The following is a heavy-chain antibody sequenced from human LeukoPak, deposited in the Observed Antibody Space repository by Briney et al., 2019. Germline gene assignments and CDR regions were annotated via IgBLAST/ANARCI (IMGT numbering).Heavy chain of an antibody. D-gene: IGHD1-26*01. J-gene: IGHJ4*02. CDR1: GDSISSSKYY. Sequence: PSETLSLTCTVSGDSISSSKYYWGWIRQPPRKGLEWIGTISYSGTTNYNPSLKSRGTISVDTSRIQLSLKVNSETAADTGFYYCARTYSGSPIDHWGQGTLVTVSS. CDR2: ISYSGTT. V-gene: IGHV4-39*01. CDR3: ARTYSGSPIDH.